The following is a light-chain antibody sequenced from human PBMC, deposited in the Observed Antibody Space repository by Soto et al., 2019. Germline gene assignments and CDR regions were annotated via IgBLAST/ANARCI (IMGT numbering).Light chain of an antibody. J-gene: IGLJ3*02. CDR2: DVN. CDR3: SSYTTSSTWV. CDR1: SGDVGVYNY. Sequence: QSALTQPASVSGSPGQSITISCTGTSGDVGVYNYVSWYQQHPGKAPKLMIYDVNNRPSGVSNRFSGSKSGHTASLTISGLQAEDEADYYCSSYTTSSTWVFGGGTQLTVL. V-gene: IGLV2-14*01.